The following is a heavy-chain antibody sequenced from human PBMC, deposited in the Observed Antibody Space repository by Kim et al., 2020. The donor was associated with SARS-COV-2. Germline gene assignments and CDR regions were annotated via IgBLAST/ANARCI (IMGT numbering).Heavy chain of an antibody. CDR2: IYYSGST. V-gene: IGHV4-59*08. D-gene: IGHD5-18*01. J-gene: IGHJ4*02. CDR1: GGSISSYY. CDR3: ARHAPKDVVQLDY. Sequence: SETLSLTCTVSGGSISSYYWSWIRQPPGKGLEWIGYIYYSGSTNYNPSLKSRVTISVDTSKNQFSLKLSSVTAADTAVYYCARHAPKDVVQLDYWGQGTLVTVSS.